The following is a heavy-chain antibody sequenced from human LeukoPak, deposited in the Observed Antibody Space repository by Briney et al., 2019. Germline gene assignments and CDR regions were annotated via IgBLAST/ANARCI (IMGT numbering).Heavy chain of an antibody. CDR1: GFTFSSYW. D-gene: IGHD6-19*01. V-gene: IGHV3-74*01. CDR2: INTVVPST. Sequence: GRSLSLSCAASGFTFSSYWMHWVRQAPGKGLVWVSRINTVVPSTTYADSVKGRFTISRDNAKNTQYLQMNSLRADDTAVYYCAKVTAVASPGALDYWGQATLVTVSS. CDR3: AKVTAVASPGALDY. J-gene: IGHJ4*02.